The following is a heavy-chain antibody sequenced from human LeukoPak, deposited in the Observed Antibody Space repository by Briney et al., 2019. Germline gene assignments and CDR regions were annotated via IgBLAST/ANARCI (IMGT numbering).Heavy chain of an antibody. D-gene: IGHD5-18*01. Sequence: SETLSLTCAVYGGSFSGYYWSWIRQPPGKGLEWIGEINHSGSTNYNPSLKSRVTISLDTSKNQFSLKLSSVTAADTAVYYCAREDTAMVAYFDYWGQGTLVTVSS. J-gene: IGHJ4*02. CDR1: GGSFSGYY. CDR3: AREDTAMVAYFDY. CDR2: INHSGST. V-gene: IGHV4-34*01.